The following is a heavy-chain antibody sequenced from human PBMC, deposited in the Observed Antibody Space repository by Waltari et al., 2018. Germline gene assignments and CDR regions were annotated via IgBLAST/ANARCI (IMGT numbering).Heavy chain of an antibody. CDR2: ISYDINHK. J-gene: IGHJ6*02. Sequence: QVQLVESGGGVVQPGRSLRLSCAASGFTFSSYGMHWVRQAPGKGLEWVATISYDINHKVYADAVKGRFTISRDNSKNMLYLQMNSLRAEDTAVYYCAKADEYTYYYGLDVWGQGTTVTVSS. V-gene: IGHV3-30*18. CDR3: AKADEYTYYYGLDV. CDR1: GFTFSSYG. D-gene: IGHD1-1*01.